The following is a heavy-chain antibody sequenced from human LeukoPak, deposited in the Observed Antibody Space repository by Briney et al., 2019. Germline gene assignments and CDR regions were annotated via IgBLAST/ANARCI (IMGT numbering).Heavy chain of an antibody. Sequence: PGGSLRLSCAASGFTFSSYSMNWVRQAPGKGLEWVSSISSSSSYIYYADSVKGRFTISRDNAKNSLYLQMNSLRAEDTAVYYCARGRAAMVPLFDYWGQGNLVTVSS. CDR2: ISSSSSYI. V-gene: IGHV3-21*01. CDR1: GFTFSSYS. CDR3: ARGRAAMVPLFDY. D-gene: IGHD5-18*01. J-gene: IGHJ4*02.